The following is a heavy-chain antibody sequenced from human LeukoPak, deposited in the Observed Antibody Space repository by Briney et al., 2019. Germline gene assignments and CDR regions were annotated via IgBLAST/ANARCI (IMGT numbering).Heavy chain of an antibody. CDR3: ARAGDPLDY. D-gene: IGHD2-21*02. V-gene: IGHV3-74*01. J-gene: IGHJ4*02. CDR1: GFTFKLYW. Sequence: GGSLRLSCAASGFTFKLYWMHWVRQVPGKRPVWVSRINDDGSDTIYADSVKGRFTISRDDAKNTVYLQMNNLRAEDTAVYYCARAGDPLDYWGQGTLVTVSS. CDR2: INDDGSDT.